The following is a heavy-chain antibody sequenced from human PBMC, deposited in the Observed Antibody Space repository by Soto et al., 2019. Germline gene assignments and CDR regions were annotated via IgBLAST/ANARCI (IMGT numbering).Heavy chain of an antibody. CDR3: ARVLKPKHYYDSSGLVYAFDI. CDR1: GDSVSSNSAA. V-gene: IGHV6-1*01. CDR2: TYYRSKWYN. J-gene: IGHJ3*02. Sequence: SQTLSLTCAISGDSVSSNSAAWNWIRQSPSRGLEWLGRTYYRSKWYNDYAVSVKSRITINPDTSKNQFSLQLNSVTPEDTAVYYCARVLKPKHYYDSSGLVYAFDIWGQGTMVTVSS. D-gene: IGHD3-22*01.